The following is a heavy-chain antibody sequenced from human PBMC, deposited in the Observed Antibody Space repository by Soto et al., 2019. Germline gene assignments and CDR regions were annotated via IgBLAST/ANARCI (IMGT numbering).Heavy chain of an antibody. Sequence: TLSLTCTVSGGSISSGDYYWSWIRQPPGKGLEWIGYIYYSGSTYYNPSLKSRVTISVDTSKNQFSLKLSSVTAADTAVYYCARVNIAYYDSSGYPQPDAFDIWGQGTMVTVSS. CDR2: IYYSGST. CDR3: ARVNIAYYDSSGYPQPDAFDI. D-gene: IGHD3-22*01. V-gene: IGHV4-30-4*01. CDR1: GGSISSGDYY. J-gene: IGHJ3*02.